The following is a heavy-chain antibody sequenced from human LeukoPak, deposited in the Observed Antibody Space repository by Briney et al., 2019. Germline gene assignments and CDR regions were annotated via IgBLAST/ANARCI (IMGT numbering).Heavy chain of an antibody. CDR3: ARAHGDFWSGYYPFDY. J-gene: IGHJ4*02. CDR1: GFTFSSYW. Sequence: PGGSLRLSCAASGFTFSSYWMHWVRQAPGKGLVWVSRINSDGSSTSYADSVKGRFTISRDNAKNTLYLQMNSLRAEDTAVYYCARAHGDFWSGYYPFDYWGQGTLVTVSS. D-gene: IGHD3-3*01. V-gene: IGHV3-74*01. CDR2: INSDGSST.